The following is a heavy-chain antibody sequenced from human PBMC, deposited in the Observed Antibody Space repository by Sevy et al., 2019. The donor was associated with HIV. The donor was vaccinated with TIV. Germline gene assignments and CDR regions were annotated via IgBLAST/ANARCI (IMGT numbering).Heavy chain of an antibody. CDR3: AKQRDNENTGYVLDY. D-gene: IGHD3-9*01. J-gene: IGHJ4*02. V-gene: IGHV3-33*06. CDR2: IWSDGNNK. CDR1: GFTFSNYA. Sequence: GGSLRLSCAASGFTFSNYAMHWVRQAPGKGLEWVAIIWSDGNNKYYADFLKGRFTLSRENSKSTLYLQMNNLRAEDTAVYYCAKQRDNENTGYVLDYWGQGTLVTVSS.